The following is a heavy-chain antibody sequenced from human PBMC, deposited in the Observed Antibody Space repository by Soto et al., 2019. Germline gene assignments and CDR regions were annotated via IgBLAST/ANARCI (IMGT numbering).Heavy chain of an antibody. CDR1: DGSISGYY. D-gene: IGHD5-18*01. CDR2: INHSGST. V-gene: IGHV4-34*01. Sequence: PSETLSLTYTVDDGSISGYYWSWIRQTKGKGLEWIGEINHSGSTNYNPSLKSRVTISVDTSKNQFSLKLSSVTAADTAVYYCARGGGGDTAMVRSDGDYGDFDYWGQGTLVTVSS. J-gene: IGHJ4*02. CDR3: ARGGGGDTAMVRSDGDYGDFDY.